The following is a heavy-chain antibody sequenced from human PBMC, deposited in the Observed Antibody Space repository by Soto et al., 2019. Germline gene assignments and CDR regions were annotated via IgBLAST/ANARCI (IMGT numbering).Heavy chain of an antibody. D-gene: IGHD6-19*01. CDR3: ARPKGSYSSGYYYFDY. Sequence: GASVKVSCKASGGTFSSYDINWVRQATGQGLEWMGSMNPNSGNAGYAQKFQGRVTITGDESTSTAYMELSSLRSEDTAVYYCARPKGSYSSGYYYFDYWGQGTLVTVSS. J-gene: IGHJ4*02. CDR2: MNPNSGNA. CDR1: GGTFSSYD. V-gene: IGHV1-8*02.